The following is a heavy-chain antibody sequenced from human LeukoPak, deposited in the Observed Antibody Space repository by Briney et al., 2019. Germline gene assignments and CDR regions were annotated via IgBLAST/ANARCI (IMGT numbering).Heavy chain of an antibody. D-gene: IGHD4-17*01. CDR1: GFTVSSNY. CDR3: ARLRALTVNYVAEYFQH. V-gene: IGHV4-39*01. Sequence: PGGSLRLSCAASGFTVSSNYMSWVRQAPGKGLEWIGSIYYSGSTYYNPSLKSRVTISVDTSKNQFSLKLSSVTAADTAVYYCARLRALTVNYVAEYFQHWGQGTLVTVSS. J-gene: IGHJ1*01. CDR2: IYYSGST.